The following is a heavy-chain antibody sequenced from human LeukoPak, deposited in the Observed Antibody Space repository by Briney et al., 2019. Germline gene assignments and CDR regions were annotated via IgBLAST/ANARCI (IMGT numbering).Heavy chain of an antibody. J-gene: IGHJ3*02. Sequence: SETLSLTCTVSGGSISSYYWSWIRQPPGKGLEWIGYIYYSGSTNYNPSLKSRVTISVDTSKNQFSLKLSSVTAAGTAVYYCARAPGGWLQFPWRNAFDIWGQATMVTVSS. CDR1: GGSISSYY. V-gene: IGHV4-59*01. D-gene: IGHD5-24*01. CDR2: IYYSGST. CDR3: ARAPGGWLQFPWRNAFDI.